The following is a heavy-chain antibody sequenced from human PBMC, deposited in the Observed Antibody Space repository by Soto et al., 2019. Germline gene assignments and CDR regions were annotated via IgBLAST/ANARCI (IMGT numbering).Heavy chain of an antibody. CDR1: GFTFSSYA. Sequence: VQLLESGGGLVQPGGSLRLSCAASGFTFSSYAMSWVRQPPGKGLEWVSVISGSGDSTYYADSVRGGFTISRDNSKNTLYLQMNSLRAEDTAVYYCAKDRDGAAAGPTKFYGMDVWGQGTTVTVSS. D-gene: IGHD6-13*01. CDR2: ISGSGDST. CDR3: AKDRDGAAAGPTKFYGMDV. V-gene: IGHV3-23*01. J-gene: IGHJ6*02.